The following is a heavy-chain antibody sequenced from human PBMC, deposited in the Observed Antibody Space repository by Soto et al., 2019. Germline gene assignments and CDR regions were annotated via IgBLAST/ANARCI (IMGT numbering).Heavy chain of an antibody. CDR1: GGSFSGYY. Sequence: QVQLQQWGAGLLKPSETLSLTCAVYGGSFSGYYWSWIRQPPGKGLEWIGEINHSGSTNYNPSLKSRVTISVDTSKNQFSLKLSSVTAADTAVYYCARASSYGSGSYYWFDPWGQGTLVTVSS. CDR2: INHSGST. D-gene: IGHD3-10*01. CDR3: ARASSYGSGSYYWFDP. V-gene: IGHV4-34*01. J-gene: IGHJ5*02.